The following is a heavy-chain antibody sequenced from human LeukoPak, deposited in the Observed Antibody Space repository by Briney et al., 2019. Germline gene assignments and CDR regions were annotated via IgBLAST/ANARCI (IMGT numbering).Heavy chain of an antibody. Sequence: SQTLSLTCAISGDSVSGNSSAWNWIRQSQSRGLEWLGRTYYRSKWYNDYAVSVKSRITINPDTSKNQFSLQLNSVTPEDTAVYYCARGQWLVKENWFDPWGQGTLVTVSS. J-gene: IGHJ5*02. CDR2: TYYRSKWYN. V-gene: IGHV6-1*01. CDR3: ARGQWLVKENWFDP. D-gene: IGHD6-19*01. CDR1: GDSVSGNSSA.